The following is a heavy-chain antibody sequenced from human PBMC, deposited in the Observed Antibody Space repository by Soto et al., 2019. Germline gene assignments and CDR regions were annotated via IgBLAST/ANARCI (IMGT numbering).Heavy chain of an antibody. CDR2: ISSSGETT. CDR1: GFTFSSFA. Sequence: EVQLLESGGGLVQPGGSLRLSCAASGFTFSSFAMTWVRQAPGEGLEWVSSISSSGETTYYSDSVKGRFTISSDISKNMVYLQMTSLRAEDTAVYFCVQDWTGNSCPCMVVWGQGTTVTVSS. J-gene: IGHJ6*02. V-gene: IGHV3-23*01. CDR3: VQDWTGNSCPCMVV. D-gene: IGHD6-13*01.